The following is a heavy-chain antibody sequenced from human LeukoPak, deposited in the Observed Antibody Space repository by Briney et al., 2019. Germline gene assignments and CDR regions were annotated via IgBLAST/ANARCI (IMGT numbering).Heavy chain of an antibody. CDR3: AIHFDILTGDTPIDY. V-gene: IGHV3-7*01. Sequence: GGSLRLSCAASGFALSSHWMTWVRQAPGKGLEWVANINQDGSEKYYVDSVKGRFTISRDNAKKSLYLQMNSLRAEDTAVYYCAIHFDILTGDTPIDYWGQGSLVTVSS. CDR2: INQDGSEK. CDR1: GFALSSHW. J-gene: IGHJ4*02. D-gene: IGHD3-9*01.